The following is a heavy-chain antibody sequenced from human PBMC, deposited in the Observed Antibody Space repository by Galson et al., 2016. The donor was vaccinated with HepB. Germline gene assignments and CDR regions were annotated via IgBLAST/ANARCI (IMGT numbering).Heavy chain of an antibody. V-gene: IGHV1-3*01. CDR2: INAVNGNT. Sequence: SVKVSCRASGYTFTNYAIHWLRRAPGQRLEWMGWINAVNGNTKYSQKFQGRVTITRDTSARTADMDLSSLRSEDTAVYYCARDRGEYDFRSGPLTWYGMDVWGQGTTVTVSS. D-gene: IGHD3-3*01. CDR3: ARDRGEYDFRSGPLTWYGMDV. CDR1: GYTFTNYA. J-gene: IGHJ6*02.